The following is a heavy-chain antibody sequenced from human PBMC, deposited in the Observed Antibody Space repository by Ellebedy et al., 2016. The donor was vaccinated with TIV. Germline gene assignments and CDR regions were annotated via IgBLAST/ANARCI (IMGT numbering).Heavy chain of an antibody. D-gene: IGHD3-22*01. V-gene: IGHV3-23*01. CDR1: GFTFSSYA. CDR3: AKEGRRNYDTSGYPYYFDY. CDR2: MSGSGDST. J-gene: IGHJ4*02. Sequence: GGSLRLXXAASGFTFSSYAMSWVRQAPGKGLEWVSAMSGSGDSTYHADSVKGRFTISRDNSKNTLYLQMNSLRAEDTAVYYCAKEGRRNYDTSGYPYYFDYWGQGILVTVSS.